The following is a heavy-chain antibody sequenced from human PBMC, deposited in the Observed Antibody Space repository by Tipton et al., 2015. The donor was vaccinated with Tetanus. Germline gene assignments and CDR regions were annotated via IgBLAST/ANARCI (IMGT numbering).Heavy chain of an antibody. Sequence: SLRLSCAASGFTFDDYAMHWVRQAPGKGLEWVSGISWNSGSIGYADSVKGRFTISRDNAKNSLYLQMNSLRAEDTAVYYCARGQYSSSWYFDYWGQGTLVTVSS. CDR2: ISWNSGSI. CDR3: ARGQYSSSWYFDY. J-gene: IGHJ4*02. V-gene: IGHV3-9*01. D-gene: IGHD6-13*01. CDR1: GFTFDDYA.